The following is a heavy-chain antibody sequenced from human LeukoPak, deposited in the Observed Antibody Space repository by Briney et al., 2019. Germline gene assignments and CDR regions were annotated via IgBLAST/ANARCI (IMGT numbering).Heavy chain of an antibody. D-gene: IGHD3-3*01. V-gene: IGHV3-30*02. CDR1: GFIFSSYG. Sequence: RGSLRLSCAASGFIFSSYGMHWVRQAPGKGLEWVAFIRYDGSKKYYADSVKGRFTISRDNSKNTLYLQMNSLRAEDTAVYYCARDRNTDFWSGYYTNYFDYWGQGTLVTVSS. J-gene: IGHJ4*02. CDR3: ARDRNTDFWSGYYTNYFDY. CDR2: IRYDGSKK.